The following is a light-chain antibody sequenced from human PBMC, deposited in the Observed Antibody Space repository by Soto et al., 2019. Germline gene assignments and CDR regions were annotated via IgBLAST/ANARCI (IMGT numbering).Light chain of an antibody. V-gene: IGKV1-8*01. Sequence: ISQSPSSLSASPRDRVPRSCRASQSISSNLAWYQQKPGQAPKLLIYAASTLQSGVPARFSGSGSGTEFTLTISCLQSEDFAIYYCQQYYNYPPTFGQGTKV. CDR3: QQYYNYPPT. CDR2: AAS. J-gene: IGKJ1*01. CDR1: QSISSN.